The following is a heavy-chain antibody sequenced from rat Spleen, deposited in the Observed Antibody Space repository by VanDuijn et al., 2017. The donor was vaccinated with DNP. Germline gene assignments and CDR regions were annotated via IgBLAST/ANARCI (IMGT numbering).Heavy chain of an antibody. Sequence: EVQLVESGGGLVQPGRSLKLSCAASGFNFSNYGMAWVSQAPTKGLEWVATISYNGGTPYYRDSVKGRFTISRDNAQSTLYLQMDSLRSEDTATYYCTRHRTIMPYYYAMDAWGQGASVTVSS. J-gene: IGHJ4*01. V-gene: IGHV5-29*01. CDR2: ISYNGGTP. D-gene: IGHD1-12*01. CDR3: TRHRTIMPYYYAMDA. CDR1: GFNFSNYG.